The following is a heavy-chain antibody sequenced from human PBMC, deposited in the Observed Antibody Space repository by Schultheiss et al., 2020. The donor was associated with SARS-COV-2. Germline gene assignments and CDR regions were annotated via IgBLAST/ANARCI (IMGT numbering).Heavy chain of an antibody. CDR2: ISGNGGST. CDR1: GFTVSSYA. Sequence: GGSLRLSCAASGFTVSSYAMHWVRQAPGKGLEWVSTISGNGGSTYYADSVKGRFTISRDNAKNSLYLQMERLRAEDTAVFYCVAGAGWLPDYWGQGALVTVSS. V-gene: IGHV3-21*01. J-gene: IGHJ4*02. D-gene: IGHD6-19*01. CDR3: VAGAGWLPDY.